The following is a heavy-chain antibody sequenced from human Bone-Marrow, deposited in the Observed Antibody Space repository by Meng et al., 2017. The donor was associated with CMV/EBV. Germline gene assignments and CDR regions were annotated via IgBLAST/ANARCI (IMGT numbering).Heavy chain of an antibody. Sequence: SETLSLTCTASGGSISSYYWSWIRQPPGKGLEWIGYIYYSGSTNYNPSLKSRVTISVDTSKNQFSLKLSSVTAADTAVYYCARGAYDFWSGYRYYGMDVWGQGTTVTVSS. CDR1: GGSISSYY. CDR2: IYYSGST. V-gene: IGHV4-59*01. D-gene: IGHD3-3*01. J-gene: IGHJ6*02. CDR3: ARGAYDFWSGYRYYGMDV.